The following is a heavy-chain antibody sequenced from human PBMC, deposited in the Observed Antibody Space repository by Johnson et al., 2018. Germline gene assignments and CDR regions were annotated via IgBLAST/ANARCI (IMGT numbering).Heavy chain of an antibody. D-gene: IGHD6-19*01. CDR3: ARGQWRVPGYQYYMDV. CDR1: GFSFNVYS. Sequence: EVQLVESGGGLVKPGGTLRLTCEASGFSFNVYSMTWVRQAPGKGLEWVSFIGSGSVHIHYADAVRGRSTISRDNAKNSLYLQMSALRVEDTAIYFCARGQWRVPGYQYYMDVWGKGTTVTVSS. J-gene: IGHJ6*03. V-gene: IGHV3-21*06. CDR2: IGSGSVHI.